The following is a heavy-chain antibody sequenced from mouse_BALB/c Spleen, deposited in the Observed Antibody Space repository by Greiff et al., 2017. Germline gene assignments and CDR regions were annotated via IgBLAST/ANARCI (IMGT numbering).Heavy chain of an antibody. D-gene: IGHD2-3*01. CDR2: ILPGSGST. V-gene: IGHV1-9*01. CDR1: GYTFSSYW. Sequence: VQLQQSGAELMKPGASVKISCKATGYTFSSYWIEWVKQRPGHGLEWIGEILPGSGSTNYNEKFKGKATFTADTSSNTAYMQLSSLTSEDSAVYYCARGGGYYEDYAMDYWGQGTSVTVSS. J-gene: IGHJ4*01. CDR3: ARGGGYYEDYAMDY.